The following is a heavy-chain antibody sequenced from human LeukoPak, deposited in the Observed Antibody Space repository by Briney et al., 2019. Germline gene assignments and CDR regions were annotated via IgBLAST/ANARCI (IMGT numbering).Heavy chain of an antibody. CDR3: ARDLAGVVGANAWFDP. J-gene: IGHJ5*02. CDR2: ISASNGNT. D-gene: IGHD1-26*01. CDR1: AYTFTSYA. V-gene: IGHV1-18*01. Sequence: ASVKVSCTASAYTFTSYAISWVRQAPGQGLEWMGWISASNGNTNYAQKLHGRVTMTTDTSTNTVYMELRSLRFDDTAVYYCARDLAGVVGANAWFDPWGQGTLVTVSS.